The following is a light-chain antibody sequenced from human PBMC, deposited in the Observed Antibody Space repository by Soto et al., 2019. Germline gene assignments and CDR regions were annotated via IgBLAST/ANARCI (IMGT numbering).Light chain of an antibody. CDR1: SSDVGTYNL. Sequence: QSALTQPASVSGSPGESITISYTGTSSDVGTYNLVTWYQQHPGRVPKLILYEGNKRPSGVSSRFSASKSGNTASLTISGLQAEDEADYFCCSYAPSRTLLFGGGTKVTVL. J-gene: IGLJ2*01. V-gene: IGLV2-23*01. CDR2: EGN. CDR3: CSYAPSRTLL.